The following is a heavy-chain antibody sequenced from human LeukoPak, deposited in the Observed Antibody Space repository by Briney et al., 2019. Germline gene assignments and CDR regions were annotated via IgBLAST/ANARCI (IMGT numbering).Heavy chain of an antibody. Sequence: GGSLRLSCAASGFTFSSYGMHWLRQVPGKGLEWVAVIWYDGSNKYYADSVKGRFTISRDNSKNTLYLQMNSLRAEDTAVYYCARGLGDYYDSSGYYYFDYWGQGTLVTVSS. CDR3: ARGLGDYYDSSGYYYFDY. CDR1: GFTFSSYG. D-gene: IGHD3-22*01. J-gene: IGHJ4*02. V-gene: IGHV3-33*08. CDR2: IWYDGSNK.